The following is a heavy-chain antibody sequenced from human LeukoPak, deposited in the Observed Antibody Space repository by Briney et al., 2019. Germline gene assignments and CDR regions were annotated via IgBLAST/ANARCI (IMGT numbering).Heavy chain of an antibody. J-gene: IGHJ4*02. CDR2: IDWDDDK. CDR3: ARSSGYLIDY. D-gene: IGHD3-22*01. CDR1: AFSLSTSGMC. V-gene: IGHV2-70*11. Sequence: SGPTLVNPTQTLTLTCTFSAFSLSTSGMCVSWIRQPPGKALEWLARIDWDDDKYHSTSLKTRLTISKDTSKNQVVLTMTNMDPVDTATYYCARSSGYLIDYWGQGTLVTVSS.